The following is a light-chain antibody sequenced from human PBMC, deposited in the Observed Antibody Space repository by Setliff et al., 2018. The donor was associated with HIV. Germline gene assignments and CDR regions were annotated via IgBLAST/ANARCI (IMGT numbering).Light chain of an antibody. CDR2: DVS. CDR1: SSDVGAYKY. CDR3: SSYTRSSTL. V-gene: IGLV2-14*03. Sequence: QSALTQPASVSGSPGQSITISCTGTSSDVGAYKYVSWYQQHPGKAPKLMIYDVSNRPSGVSNRFSGSKSGNTASLTISGLQAEDEADYYCSSYTRSSTLFGGGTKGTVL. J-gene: IGLJ2*01.